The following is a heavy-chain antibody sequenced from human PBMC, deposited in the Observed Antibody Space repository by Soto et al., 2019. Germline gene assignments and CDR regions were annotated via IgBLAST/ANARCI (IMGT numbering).Heavy chain of an antibody. J-gene: IGHJ4*02. V-gene: IGHV3-66*01. Sequence: ESGGGLVQPGGSLRLSCAASGFTVSSNYMSWVRQAPGKGLEWVSVIYSGGSTYYADSVKGRFTISRDNSKNTLYLQMNSLRAEDTAVYYCARDSSTVTPNYWGQGTLVTVSS. CDR2: IYSGGST. D-gene: IGHD4-17*01. CDR3: ARDSSTVTPNY. CDR1: GFTVSSNY.